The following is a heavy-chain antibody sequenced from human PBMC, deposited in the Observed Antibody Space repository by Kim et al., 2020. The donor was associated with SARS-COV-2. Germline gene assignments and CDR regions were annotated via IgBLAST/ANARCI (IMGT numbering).Heavy chain of an antibody. J-gene: IGHJ4*02. D-gene: IGHD3-22*01. V-gene: IGHV3-23*01. CDR3: AKAHHYYYDSSGYYFPLFDY. Sequence: RFTISRDNSKNTLYLQMNSLRAEDTAVYYCAKAHHYYYDSSGYYFPLFDYWGQGTLVTVSS.